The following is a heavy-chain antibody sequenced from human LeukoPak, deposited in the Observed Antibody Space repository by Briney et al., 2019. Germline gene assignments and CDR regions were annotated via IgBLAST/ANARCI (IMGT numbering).Heavy chain of an antibody. CDR1: GGSISSYY. Sequence: SETLSLTCTVSGGSISSYYWSWIRQPPGKGLEWIGYIYYSGSTNYNPSLKSRVTISVDTSKNQFSLKLSSVTAADTAVYYCARGAISHYYYGMDVWGQGTTVTVSS. CDR3: ARGAISHYYYGMDV. D-gene: IGHD3-3*01. CDR2: IYYSGST. J-gene: IGHJ6*02. V-gene: IGHV4-59*01.